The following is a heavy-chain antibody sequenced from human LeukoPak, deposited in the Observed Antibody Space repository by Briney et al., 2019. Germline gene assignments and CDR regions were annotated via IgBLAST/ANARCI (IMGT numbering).Heavy chain of an antibody. V-gene: IGHV3-30-3*01. Sequence: GGSLRLSCAASGFTFSNYALHWVRQAPGKGLEWVAVISYDGSNKYYADSAKGRFTISRDNSKNTLYLQMNSLRAEDTAVYYCARVQYSSAWYYYYGMDVWGQGTTVTVSS. CDR3: ARVQYSSAWYYYYGMDV. CDR2: ISYDGSNK. D-gene: IGHD6-19*01. J-gene: IGHJ6*02. CDR1: GFTFSNYA.